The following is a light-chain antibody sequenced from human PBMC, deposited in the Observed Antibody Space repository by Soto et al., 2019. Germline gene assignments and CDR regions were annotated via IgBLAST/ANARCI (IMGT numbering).Light chain of an antibody. J-gene: IGKJ1*01. V-gene: IGKV1-6*01. CDR1: QGIRTD. Sequence: AVQLTQSPSSLSGSVGDRVTITCRASQGIRTDLGWYQQKPGKAPKVLIFGASTLQSGVPSRFSGSGSGTDFTLTISSLQPEDLGTYYCLQDYSYPRTFGQGTKVEIK. CDR2: GAS. CDR3: LQDYSYPRT.